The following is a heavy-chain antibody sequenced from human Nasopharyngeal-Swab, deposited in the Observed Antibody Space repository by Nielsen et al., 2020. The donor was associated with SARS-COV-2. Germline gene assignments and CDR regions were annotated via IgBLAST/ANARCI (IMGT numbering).Heavy chain of an antibody. V-gene: IGHV1-8*01. Sequence: ASVKVSCKASGYTFTSYDINWVRQATGQGLEWMGWMNPNSGNTGYAQKFQGRVTMTRNTSISTAYMELSSLRSEDTAVYYCARAVVPAATLGMDAWGQGTTVTVSS. J-gene: IGHJ6*02. CDR2: MNPNSGNT. D-gene: IGHD2-2*01. CDR1: GYTFTSYD. CDR3: ARAVVPAATLGMDA.